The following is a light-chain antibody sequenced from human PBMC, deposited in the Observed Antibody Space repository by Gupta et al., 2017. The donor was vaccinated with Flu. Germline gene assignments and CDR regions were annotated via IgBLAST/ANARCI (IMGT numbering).Light chain of an antibody. CDR3: QQSNALPYT. CDR1: QSISSY. Sequence: LSSLSASVGDRVTIACRASQSISSYLNWYQQKPGKAPNLLIYSASNLQSGVPSRFSGSGSGTDFTLTISSLQPEDFATYYCQQSNALPYTFGQGTKLEIK. J-gene: IGKJ2*01. CDR2: SAS. V-gene: IGKV1-39*01.